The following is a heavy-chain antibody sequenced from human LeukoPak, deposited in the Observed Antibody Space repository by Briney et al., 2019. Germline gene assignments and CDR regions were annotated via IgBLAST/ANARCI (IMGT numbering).Heavy chain of an antibody. V-gene: IGHV4-61*02. CDR1: GGSISSGSYY. CDR3: ARFWMSCSSTSCYWWFDP. D-gene: IGHD2-2*01. CDR2: IYTSGST. J-gene: IGHJ5*02. Sequence: TSETLSLTCTVSGGSISSGSYYWSWIRQPAGKGLEWIGRIYTSGSTNYNPSLKSRVTISVDTSKNQFSLKLSSVTAADTAVYYCARFWMSCSSTSCYWWFDPWGQGTLVTVSS.